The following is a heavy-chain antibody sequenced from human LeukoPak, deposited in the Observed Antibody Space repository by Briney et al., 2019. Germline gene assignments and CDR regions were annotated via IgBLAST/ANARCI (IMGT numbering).Heavy chain of an antibody. Sequence: QTGGSLRLSCAASGFTFSSYAMSWVRQAPGKGLEWVSAISGSGGSTYYADSVKGRFTVSRDISKHTLYLEVSSLRAEDTAVYFCARDDDTTSRYSRFEYWGQGTPVTVSS. CDR3: ARDDDTTSRYSRFEY. J-gene: IGHJ4*02. CDR1: GFTFSSYA. D-gene: IGHD2/OR15-2a*01. CDR2: ISGSGGST. V-gene: IGHV3-23*01.